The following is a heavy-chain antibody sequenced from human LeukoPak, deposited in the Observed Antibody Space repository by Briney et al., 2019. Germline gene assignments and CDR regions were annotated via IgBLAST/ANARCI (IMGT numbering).Heavy chain of an antibody. CDR2: IYYSGSS. CDR1: GGSISSYH. J-gene: IGHJ2*01. Sequence: SETLSLTCSVSGGSISSYHWSWIRQPPGKGLEWIGYIYYSGSSNYNPFLKSRVTISVDTSKNQFSLKLSSVTAADTAVYYCARDPSSGEDLWGRGTPVTVSS. CDR3: ARDPSSGEDL. V-gene: IGHV4-59*01. D-gene: IGHD3-10*01.